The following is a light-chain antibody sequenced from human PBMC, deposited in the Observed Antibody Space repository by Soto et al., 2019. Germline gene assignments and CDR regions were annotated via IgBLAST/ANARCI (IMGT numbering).Light chain of an antibody. Sequence: DIQMTQSPSTLSASVGDRVTITCRASQSVSTWLAWYQQKPGRAPNLLIYNVFNLETRVPSRFSGSGSGTEFTLTISSLQPDDFATYYCQHYNGYSRTFGQGTKVDIK. CDR1: QSVSTW. CDR3: QHYNGYSRT. V-gene: IGKV1-5*01. J-gene: IGKJ1*01. CDR2: NVF.